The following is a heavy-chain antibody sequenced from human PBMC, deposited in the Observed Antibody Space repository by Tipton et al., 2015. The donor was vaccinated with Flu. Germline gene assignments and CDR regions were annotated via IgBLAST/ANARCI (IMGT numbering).Heavy chain of an antibody. Sequence: TLSLTCAVYGGSFSGYYWSWIRQPPGKGLEWIGEINHSGSTNYNPSLKNRVTISVDTSKNQFSLKLSSVTAADTAVYYCASPNYYGSGSYYSPHLFDYWGQGTLVTVSS. CDR2: INHSGST. J-gene: IGHJ4*02. V-gene: IGHV4-34*01. CDR3: ASPNYYGSGSYYSPHLFDY. D-gene: IGHD3-10*01. CDR1: GGSFSGYY.